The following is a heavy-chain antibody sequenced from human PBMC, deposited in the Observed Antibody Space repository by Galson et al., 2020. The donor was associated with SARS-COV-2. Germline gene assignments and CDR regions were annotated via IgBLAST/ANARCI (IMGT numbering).Heavy chain of an antibody. CDR3: ARRTEMATFDNFDY. CDR2: INPNTGGT. V-gene: IGHV1-2*04. J-gene: IGHJ4*02. D-gene: IGHD5-12*01. CDR1: GYTFTAYY. Sequence: ASVKVSCKTSGYTFTAYYIHWVRQAPGQGLEWMGWINPNTGGTNYAQKFQGWVTMTRDTSISTAYMALSRLKSDDTAVYFCARRTEMATFDNFDYWGQGTLVTVSS.